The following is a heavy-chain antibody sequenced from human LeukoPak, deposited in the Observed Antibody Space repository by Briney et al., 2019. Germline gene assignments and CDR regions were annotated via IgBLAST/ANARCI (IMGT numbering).Heavy chain of an antibody. CDR2: ISYDGSNK. V-gene: IGHV3-30*03. CDR3: ARDHTENFDY. Sequence: GGSLRLSCAASGFTFSSYSMNWVRQAPGEGLEWVAVISYDGSNKYYADSVKGRFTISRDNSKNTLYLQMNSLRAEDTAVYYCARDHTENFDYWGQGTLVTVSS. CDR1: GFTFSSYS. J-gene: IGHJ4*02. D-gene: IGHD5-18*01.